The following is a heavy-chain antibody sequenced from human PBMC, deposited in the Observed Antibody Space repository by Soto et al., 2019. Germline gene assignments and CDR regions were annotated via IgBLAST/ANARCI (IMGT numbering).Heavy chain of an antibody. CDR3: ARGPFRPSAMDV. Sequence: ASVKVSCKTSGDNFKKNVFTWVRQAPGQGLEWMGGTIPALGKTHYIEKFQGRVTITVDDATRAVYMEVRDLTSEDTAIYYCARGPFRPSAMDVWGQGTTVTVSS. D-gene: IGHD3-10*01. J-gene: IGHJ6*02. CDR2: TIPALGKT. CDR1: GDNFKKNV. V-gene: IGHV1-69*10.